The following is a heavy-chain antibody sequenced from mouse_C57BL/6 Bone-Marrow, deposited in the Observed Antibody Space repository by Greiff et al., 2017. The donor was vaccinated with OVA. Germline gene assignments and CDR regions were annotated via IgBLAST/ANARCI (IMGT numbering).Heavy chain of an antibody. V-gene: IGHV1-64*01. J-gene: IGHJ4*01. CDR3: ARWGGSAMDY. CDR2: IHPNSGST. Sequence: QVHVKQPGAELVKPGASVKLSCKASGYTFTSYWMHWVKQRPGQGLEWIGMIHPNSGSTNYNEKFKSKATLTVDKSSSTAYMQLSSLTSEDSAVYYCARWGGSAMDYWGQGTSVTVSS. CDR1: GYTFTSYW.